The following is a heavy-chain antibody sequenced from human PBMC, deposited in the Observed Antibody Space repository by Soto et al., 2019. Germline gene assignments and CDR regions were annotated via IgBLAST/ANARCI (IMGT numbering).Heavy chain of an antibody. CDR1: GFNCISYS. Sequence: GGSLRLSCVASGFNCISYSMHWVRQAPGKGLEWVAVISNDGNYKYYADSVKGRFTISRDNSENTLFLQLNSLRTADTSVYYCAKVGGLLSSGSLSRHPIDFWGPGTLVTVSS. CDR2: ISNDGNYK. D-gene: IGHD3-10*01. CDR3: AKVGGLLSSGSLSRHPIDF. V-gene: IGHV3-30*18. J-gene: IGHJ4*02.